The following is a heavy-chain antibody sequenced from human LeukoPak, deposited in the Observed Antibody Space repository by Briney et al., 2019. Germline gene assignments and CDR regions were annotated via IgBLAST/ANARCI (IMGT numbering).Heavy chain of an antibody. J-gene: IGHJ3*02. CDR1: GGSFSGYY. CDR2: INHSGST. Sequence: SETLSLTCAVYGGSFSGYYWSWIRQPPGKGLEWIGEINHSGSTNYNPSLKSRVTISVDTSKNQFSLKLSSVTAADTAGNYLGRPVAGRLSAFYIWGQGTMVT. CDR3: GRPVAGRLSAFYI. D-gene: IGHD6-19*01. V-gene: IGHV4-34*01.